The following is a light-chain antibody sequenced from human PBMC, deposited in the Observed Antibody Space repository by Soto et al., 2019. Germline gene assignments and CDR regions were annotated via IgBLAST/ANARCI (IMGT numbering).Light chain of an antibody. CDR1: QGISSW. J-gene: IGKJ1*01. V-gene: IGKV1-5*01. CDR2: DAS. Sequence: DIQMTQSPSSVSASVGDIVTITCRASQGISSWLAWYQQKPGEAPKLLIYDASALPRGVPSRFSGTGSGTKLTLTISSLQPEDFATYFCQKYNSYSPWTFGQGTKVDIK. CDR3: QKYNSYSPWT.